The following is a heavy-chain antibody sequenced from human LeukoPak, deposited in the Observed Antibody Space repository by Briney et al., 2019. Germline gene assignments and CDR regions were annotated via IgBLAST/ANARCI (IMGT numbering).Heavy chain of an antibody. V-gene: IGHV3-23*01. D-gene: IGHD3-3*01. CDR1: GFTFSTFA. Sequence: GGSLRLSCAASGFTFSTFAMIWVRQPPGKGLEWVSSIFPSGDEIHYADSVRGRFTISRDNSKSTLSLQMNSLRAEDTAVYYCAKGTDFWSGSIDYWGQGTLVTVSS. J-gene: IGHJ4*02. CDR2: IFPSGDEI. CDR3: AKGTDFWSGSIDY.